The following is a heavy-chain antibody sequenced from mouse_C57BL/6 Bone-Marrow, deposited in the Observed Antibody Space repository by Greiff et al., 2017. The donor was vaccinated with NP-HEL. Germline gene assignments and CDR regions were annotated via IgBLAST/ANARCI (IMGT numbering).Heavy chain of an antibody. CDR1: GFTFSSYG. Sequence: EVMLVESGGDLVKPGGSLKLSCAASGFTFSSYGMSWVRQTPDKRLEWVATISSGGSYTYYPDSVKGRFTISRDNAKNTLYLQMSSLKSEDTAMYYCARLPTIVTLGYFDYWGQGTTLTVSS. J-gene: IGHJ2*01. CDR3: ARLPTIVTLGYFDY. V-gene: IGHV5-6*01. D-gene: IGHD2-5*01. CDR2: ISSGGSYT.